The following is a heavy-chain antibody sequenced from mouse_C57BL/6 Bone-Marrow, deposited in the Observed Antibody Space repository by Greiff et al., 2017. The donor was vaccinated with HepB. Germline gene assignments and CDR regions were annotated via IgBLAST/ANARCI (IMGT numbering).Heavy chain of an antibody. Sequence: VQLQQSGAELVRPGASVKLSCTASGFNIKDDYMHWVKQRPEQGLEWIGWIDPENGDTEYASKFQGKATITADTSSNTAYLQLSSLTSEDTAVYYCTPIVTSYYFDYWGQGTTLTVSS. CDR2: IDPENGDT. CDR3: TPIVTSYYFDY. D-gene: IGHD2-12*01. J-gene: IGHJ2*01. V-gene: IGHV14-4*01. CDR1: GFNIKDDY.